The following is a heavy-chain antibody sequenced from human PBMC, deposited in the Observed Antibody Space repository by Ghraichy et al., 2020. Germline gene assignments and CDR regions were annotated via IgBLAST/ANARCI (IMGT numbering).Heavy chain of an antibody. CDR2: IKEDGSET. Sequence: GESLNISCAASGFTFSNYWMSWVRQAPGKGLEWVANIKEDGSETYYGDSVKGRFTIFRDNAKNSLYLQMNSLRAEDTALYYCARGHYGDYFGDHWGQGTLVTVSS. CDR3: ARGHYGDYFGDH. D-gene: IGHD4-17*01. CDR1: GFTFSNYW. J-gene: IGHJ4*02. V-gene: IGHV3-7*01.